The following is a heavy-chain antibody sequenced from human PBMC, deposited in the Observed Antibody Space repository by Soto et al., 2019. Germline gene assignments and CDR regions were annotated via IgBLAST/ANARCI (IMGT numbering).Heavy chain of an antibody. CDR1: GGSISSYY. CDR2: IYYSGST. D-gene: IGHD2-2*01. V-gene: IGHV4-59*01. Sequence: QVQLQESGPGLVKPSETLSLTCTVSGGSISSYYWSLIRKPPGKGLEWVGYIYYSGSTTYNPSLKRRLTISVDASKNQFSLKLTSVTAADTAMYYCASGSRDGYNYFGNWGQGTLYTVSS. CDR3: ASGSRDGYNYFGN. J-gene: IGHJ4*02.